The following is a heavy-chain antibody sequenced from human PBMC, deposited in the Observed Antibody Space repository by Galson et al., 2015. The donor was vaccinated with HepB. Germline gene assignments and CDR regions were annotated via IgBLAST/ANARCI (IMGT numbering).Heavy chain of an antibody. CDR3: VKGAPGADS. CDR2: ISGSGSHT. J-gene: IGHJ4*02. D-gene: IGHD1-14*01. CDR1: GITFSDSY. Sequence: SLRLSCAVSGITFSDSYMSWLRQAPGEGLEWVSYISGSGSHTNYVDSVKGRFAISRDNAKNSLYLQMNSLSAEDTAVYYCVKGAPGADSWGQGTLVTVSS. V-gene: IGHV3-11*03.